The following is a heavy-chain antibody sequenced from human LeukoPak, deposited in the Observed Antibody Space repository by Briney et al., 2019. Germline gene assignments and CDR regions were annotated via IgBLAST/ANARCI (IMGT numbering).Heavy chain of an antibody. Sequence: GASVKVSCKASGGTFSSYAISWVRQAPGQGLEWMGGIIPIFGTANYAQKFQGRVTMTRDTSTSTVYMELSSLRSEDTAVYYCARDPSGESTPNWFDPWGQGTLVTVSS. J-gene: IGHJ5*02. V-gene: IGHV1-69*05. CDR2: IIPIFGTA. CDR1: GGTFSSYA. D-gene: IGHD3-10*01. CDR3: ARDPSGESTPNWFDP.